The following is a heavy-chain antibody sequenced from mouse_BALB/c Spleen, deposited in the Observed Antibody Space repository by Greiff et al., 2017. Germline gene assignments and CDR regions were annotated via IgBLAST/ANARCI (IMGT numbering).Heavy chain of an antibody. CDR2: IDPENGNT. CDR3: ARTYGSSYDWFAY. Sequence: EVQVVESGAELVRPGALVKLSCKASGFNIKDYYMHWVKQRPEQGLEWIGWIDPENGNTIYDPKFQGKASITADTSSNTAYLQLSSLTSEDTAVYYCARTYGSSYDWFAYWGQGTLVTVSA. D-gene: IGHD1-1*01. V-gene: IGHV14-1*02. J-gene: IGHJ3*01. CDR1: GFNIKDYY.